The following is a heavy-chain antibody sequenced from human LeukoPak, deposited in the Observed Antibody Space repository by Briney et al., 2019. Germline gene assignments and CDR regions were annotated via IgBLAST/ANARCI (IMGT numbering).Heavy chain of an antibody. CDR3: ATGAMVYDY. CDR2: LSPRDGET. CDR1: GSTPNKIS. V-gene: IGHV1-24*01. Sequence: SSVKVSCTVSGSTPNKISIDWVRQAPGKGLEWMGSLSPRDGETSHAQKFQGRFNMTADTSTDTACMEMSSLDSGDTAVYYCATGAMVYDYWGQGTLVIVSS. D-gene: IGHD3-10*01. J-gene: IGHJ4*02.